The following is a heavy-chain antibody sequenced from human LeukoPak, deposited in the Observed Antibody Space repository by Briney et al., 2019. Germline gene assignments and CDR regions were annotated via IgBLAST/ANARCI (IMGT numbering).Heavy chain of an antibody. V-gene: IGHV3-23*01. Sequence: GGSLRLSCAASGFTFSSYSMSWIRQAPGKGLEWISSISGGASNTYYVDSVKGRFTISRDSSNNTLLLQMTSLRVEDTAIYFCARARSMLRLRSSFDFWGQGTLVTVSS. CDR1: GFTFSSYS. D-gene: IGHD2-21*02. CDR3: ARARSMLRLRSSFDF. J-gene: IGHJ4*02. CDR2: ISGGASNT.